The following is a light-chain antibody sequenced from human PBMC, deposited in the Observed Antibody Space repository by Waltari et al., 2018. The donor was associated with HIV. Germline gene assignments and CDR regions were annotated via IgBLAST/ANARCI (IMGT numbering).Light chain of an antibody. Sequence: QSVLTQPPSASETPGQRVTISCSGSISNIGTNFVYWYQQLPGTAPKVLIYRNNQRPSGVPDRFSGSKSGTSASLAISGLRSEDEADYYCEAWDDRLGGPVFGGGTRLTVL. CDR1: ISNIGTNF. V-gene: IGLV1-47*01. CDR2: RNN. J-gene: IGLJ2*01. CDR3: EAWDDRLGGPV.